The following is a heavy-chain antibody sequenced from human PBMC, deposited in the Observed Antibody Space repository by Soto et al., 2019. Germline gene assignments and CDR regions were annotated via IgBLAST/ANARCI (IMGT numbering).Heavy chain of an antibody. J-gene: IGHJ4*02. CDR3: ARLSPSGSNWNYFDY. CDR2: IYSSGST. Sequence: SETLSLTCAVSGGSITGYLWSWVRQFPGEGLECIGYIYSSGSTKFNPSLKSRVSMLVDTSKNHFTLKLDSVTAADTAVYYCARLSPSGSNWNYFDYWGLGTLVTVSS. CDR1: GGSITGYL. D-gene: IGHD1-26*01. V-gene: IGHV4-59*01.